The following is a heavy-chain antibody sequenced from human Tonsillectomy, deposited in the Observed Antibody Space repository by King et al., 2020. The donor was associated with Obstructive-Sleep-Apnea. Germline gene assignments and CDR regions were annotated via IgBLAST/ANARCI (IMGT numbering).Heavy chain of an antibody. CDR3: ARLTAGWNNYDY. D-gene: IGHD1/OR15-1a*01. CDR1: GLTFSDYY. Sequence: VQLVESGGGLVKPGGSLRLSCAASGLTFSDYYISWIRQAPGKGLEWVAYISSSSSYTNYADSVKGRFTSSRDNAKNSLYLQMNSLRAEDTAVYYCARLTAGWNNYDYWGQGTLVTVSS. CDR2: ISSSSSYT. J-gene: IGHJ4*02. V-gene: IGHV3-11*06.